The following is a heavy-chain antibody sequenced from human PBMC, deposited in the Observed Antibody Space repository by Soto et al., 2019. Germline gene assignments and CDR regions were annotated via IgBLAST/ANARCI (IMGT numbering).Heavy chain of an antibody. CDR2: MSHSGGT. V-gene: IGHV4-34*01. Sequence: QVQLQQWGAGLLKPSETLSLTCAVYGGFVSSGSYYWSWIRQPPGKGLEWIGEMSHSGGTHFNPSPKSRVTIAVDTSKNQFSLKKSSVTAADTALYYCARVERGTATTGVDAFDIWGPGTMVTVSS. D-gene: IGHD1-1*01. CDR3: ARVERGTATTGVDAFDI. J-gene: IGHJ3*02. CDR1: GGFVSSGSYY.